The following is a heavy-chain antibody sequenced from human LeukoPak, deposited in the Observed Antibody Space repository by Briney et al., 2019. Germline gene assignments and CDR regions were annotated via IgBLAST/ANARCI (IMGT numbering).Heavy chain of an antibody. V-gene: IGHV3-7*01. CDR1: GFTLSSNW. CDR2: IKQDGSEK. Sequence: PGGSLRLSCAASGFTLSSNWMNWVRQAPGKGLEWVAIIKQDGSEKYYVDSVKGRFTISRGNAKNSLYLQMNSLRAEDTAVYYXARGNGFIIDYWGQGTLVTVSS. CDR3: ARGNGFIIDY. D-gene: IGHD2-8*01. J-gene: IGHJ4*02.